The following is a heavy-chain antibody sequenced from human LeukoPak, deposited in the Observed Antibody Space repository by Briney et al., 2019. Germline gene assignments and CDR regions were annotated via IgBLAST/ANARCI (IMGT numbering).Heavy chain of an antibody. J-gene: IGHJ5*02. CDR2: INPRGGST. CDR1: GYTFTSYG. Sequence: ASVKVSCKASGYTFTSYGISWVRQAPGQGLEWMGLINPRGGSTRYAQKFQGRVTMTRDTSTSTVHMELSSLGSDDTAVYYCARDKQTEGYCSGGSCSALYNWFDPWGQGTLVTVSS. D-gene: IGHD2-15*01. V-gene: IGHV1-46*01. CDR3: ARDKQTEGYCSGGSCSALYNWFDP.